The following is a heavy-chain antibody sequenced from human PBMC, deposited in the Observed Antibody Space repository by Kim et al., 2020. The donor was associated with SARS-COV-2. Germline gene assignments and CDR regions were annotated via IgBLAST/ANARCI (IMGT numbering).Heavy chain of an antibody. CDR3: ARVRGSLDLYYFDY. Sequence: GGSLRLSCAASGFTFSSYAMHWVRQAPGKGLEWVAVISYDGSNKYYADSVKGRFTISRDNSKNTLYLQMNSLRAEDTAVYYCARVRGSLDLYYFDYWGQGTLVTVSS. V-gene: IGHV3-30*04. CDR2: ISYDGSNK. D-gene: IGHD3-9*01. J-gene: IGHJ4*02. CDR1: GFTFSSYA.